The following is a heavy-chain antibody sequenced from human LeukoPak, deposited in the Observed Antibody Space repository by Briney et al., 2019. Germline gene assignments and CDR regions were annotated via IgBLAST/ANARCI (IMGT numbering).Heavy chain of an antibody. V-gene: IGHV3-23*01. D-gene: IGHD3-10*01. CDR3: ARESQSGASELDY. CDR1: GFTFSSYA. Sequence: GGSLRLSCAASGFTFSSYAMSWVRQAPGKGLEWVSAISGSATTTYYADSVKGRFTISRDNSKNTLYLQMNSLRAEDTAVYYCARESQSGASELDYWGQGTLVTVSS. CDR2: ISGSATTT. J-gene: IGHJ4*02.